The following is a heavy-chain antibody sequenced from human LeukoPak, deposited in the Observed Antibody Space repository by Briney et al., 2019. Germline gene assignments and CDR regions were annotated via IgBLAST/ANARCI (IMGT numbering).Heavy chain of an antibody. V-gene: IGHV3-73*01. J-gene: IGHJ4*02. CDR3: TGGSGWYSPDY. D-gene: IGHD6-19*01. Sequence: QTGGSLRLSCAASGFTFSDSAMNWVRQASGEGREWVGHIRGKTNSYATAYAASVRGRFTISRDDSKNTAYLQTNSLKTEDTAVYYCTGGSGWYSPDYWGQGTLVTVSS. CDR2: IRGKTNSYAT. CDR1: GFTFSDSA.